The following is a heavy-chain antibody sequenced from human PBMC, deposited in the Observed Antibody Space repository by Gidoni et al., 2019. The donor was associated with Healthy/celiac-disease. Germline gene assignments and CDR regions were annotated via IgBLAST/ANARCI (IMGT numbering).Heavy chain of an antibody. V-gene: IGHV3-30-3*01. CDR2: ISYDGSNK. J-gene: IGHJ1*01. Sequence: VESGGGVVQPGRSLRLSCAASGFTFSSYAMHWVRQAPGKGLEWVAVISYDGSNKYYADSVKGRFTISRDNSKNTLYLQMNSLRAEDTAVYYCARDLCGGDCYPSRGYF. CDR1: GFTFSSYA. D-gene: IGHD2-21*02. CDR3: ARDLCGGDCYPSRGYF.